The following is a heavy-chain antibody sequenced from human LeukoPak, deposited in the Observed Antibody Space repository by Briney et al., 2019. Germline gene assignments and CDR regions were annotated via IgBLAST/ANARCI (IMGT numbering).Heavy chain of an antibody. J-gene: IGHJ1*01. CDR1: GGSISSYY. Sequence: PSETLSLTCTVSGGSISSYYWSWIRQPAGKGLEWIGYIYYSGSTNYNPSLKSRVTISVDTSKNQFSLKLSSVTAADTAVYYCAGGIAVAGEYFQHWGQGTLVTVSS. V-gene: IGHV4-59*01. CDR3: AGGIAVAGEYFQH. D-gene: IGHD6-19*01. CDR2: IYYSGST.